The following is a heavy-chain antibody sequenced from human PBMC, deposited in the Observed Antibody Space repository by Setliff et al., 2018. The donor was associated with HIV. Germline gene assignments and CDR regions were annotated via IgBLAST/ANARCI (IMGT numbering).Heavy chain of an antibody. V-gene: IGHV4-59*11. CDR1: DGSISSHY. D-gene: IGHD4-4*01. CDR2: IYYNVNN. Sequence: PSETLSLTCTVSDGSISSHYWSWIRQPPGKGLEWIGFIYYNVNNNYNPSLKSRVSISIDTSKNQFSLTLTSATAADTAVYYCTTGGSMTTMTTWGQGTLVTVSS. J-gene: IGHJ4*02. CDR3: TTGGSMTTMTT.